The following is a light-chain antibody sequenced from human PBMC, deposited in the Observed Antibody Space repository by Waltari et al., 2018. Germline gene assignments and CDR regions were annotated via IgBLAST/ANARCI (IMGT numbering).Light chain of an antibody. Sequence: QSALTQPPSASGAPGQSVTISCTGTSSDVGVYNYVSWYQQHPGEAPKPLIYEVSKRPSGVPDRFSGSKSGNTASLTVSGLQAGDEGDYYCSSYAGRNTLFGGGTKLTVL. J-gene: IGLJ2*01. V-gene: IGLV2-8*01. CDR3: SSYAGRNTL. CDR1: SSDVGVYNY. CDR2: EVS.